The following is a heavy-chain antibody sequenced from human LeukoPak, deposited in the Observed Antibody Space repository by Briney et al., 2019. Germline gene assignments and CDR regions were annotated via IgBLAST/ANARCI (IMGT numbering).Heavy chain of an antibody. J-gene: IGHJ4*02. CDR2: INPNSGVT. CDR3: VRDSSSGWDSFDY. V-gene: IGHV1-2*02. Sequence: GASVKVSCKASGYTFTGYYMHWVPQAPGHGLEWMGWINPNSGVTNYAQKFQGRVTMTRDTSISTAYMGLSRLRSDDTAVFYCVRDSSSGWDSFDYWGQGTLVTVSS. D-gene: IGHD6-19*01. CDR1: GYTFTGYY.